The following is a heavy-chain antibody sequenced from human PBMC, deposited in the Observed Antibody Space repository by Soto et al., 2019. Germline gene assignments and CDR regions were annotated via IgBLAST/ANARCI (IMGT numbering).Heavy chain of an antibody. CDR3: NSYSSSWYAFDI. V-gene: IGHV3-66*01. CDR2: IYSGGST. J-gene: IGHJ3*02. D-gene: IGHD6-13*01. Sequence: GGSLRLSCAASGFTVSSNYMSWVRQAPGKGLEWVSVIYSGGSTYYADSVKGRFTISRDNSKNTLYLQMNSLRAEDTAVYYCNSYSSSWYAFDIWGQGTMVTVSS. CDR1: GFTVSSNY.